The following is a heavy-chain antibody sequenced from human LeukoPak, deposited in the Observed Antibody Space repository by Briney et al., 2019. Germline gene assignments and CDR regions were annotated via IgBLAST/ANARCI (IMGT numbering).Heavy chain of an antibody. D-gene: IGHD3-22*01. V-gene: IGHV3-48*01. J-gene: IGHJ3*02. CDR2: IRWSSSVI. CDR1: GFTFSSYA. Sequence: GGSLRLSCAASGFTFSSYALNWVRQAPGKGLEWVSYIRWSSSVIYYTDSVKGRFTISRDNSKNTLYLQMNSLRAEDTAVYYCARDSGSTYYYDSSGSRDAFDIWGQGTMVTVSS. CDR3: ARDSGSTYYYDSSGSRDAFDI.